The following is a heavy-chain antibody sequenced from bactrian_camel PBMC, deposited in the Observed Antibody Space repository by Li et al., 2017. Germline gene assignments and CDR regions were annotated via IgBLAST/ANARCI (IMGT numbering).Heavy chain of an antibody. CDR3: AADSPCSDPHDDTWSHPSYFGG. CDR1: RFASSTNC. V-gene: IGHV3S40*01. D-gene: IGHD2*01. CDR2: FYTGGGTT. Sequence: VQLVESGGGGSVQAGGSLRLHCVVSRFASSTNCMGWFRQTPGQKREGVAVFYTGGGTTHYADSVKGRFTVSFDNAKNTVYLQMHSLKPEDTAVYYCAADSPCSDPHDDTWSHPSYFGGWGQDTQVTVS. J-gene: IGHJ6*01.